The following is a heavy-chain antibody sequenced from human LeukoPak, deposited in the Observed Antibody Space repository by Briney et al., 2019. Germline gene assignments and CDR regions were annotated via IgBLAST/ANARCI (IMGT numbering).Heavy chain of an antibody. V-gene: IGHV3-7*01. D-gene: IGHD3-9*01. CDR2: IKQDGSEK. Sequence: GGSLRLSCAASGFTFSSYWMSWVRQAPGKGLEWVANIKQDGSEKYYVGSVKGRFAISRDNAENSLYLQMNSLRAEDTAVYYCAREGDDILTGYYAGKVDYWGQGTLVTVSS. CDR3: AREGDDILTGYYAGKVDY. J-gene: IGHJ4*02. CDR1: GFTFSSYW.